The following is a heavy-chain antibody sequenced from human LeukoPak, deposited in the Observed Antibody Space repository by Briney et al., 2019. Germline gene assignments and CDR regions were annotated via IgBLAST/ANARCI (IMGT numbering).Heavy chain of an antibody. CDR1: GFTFDDYA. V-gene: IGHV3-9*01. J-gene: IGHJ2*01. Sequence: GGSLRLSCAASGFTFDDYAMHWVRQAPGKGLEWVSGISWNSGSIGYADSVKGRFTISRDNAKSSLYLQMNSLRAEDTALYYCAKSPRRVATIDWYFDLWGRGTLVTVSS. CDR3: AKSPRRVATIDWYFDL. CDR2: ISWNSGSI. D-gene: IGHD5-24*01.